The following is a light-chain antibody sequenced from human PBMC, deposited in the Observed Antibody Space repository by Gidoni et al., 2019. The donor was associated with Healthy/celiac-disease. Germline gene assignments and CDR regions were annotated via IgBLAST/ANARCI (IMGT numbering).Light chain of an antibody. CDR1: QSVSSIY. CDR3: QQYGSSLFT. Sequence: EIVLTQSPGTLSLSPGERATLSCRASQSVSSIYLAWYQEKTGQAPRLLIYGASSRATGIPDRVSGSGSGTDFTLTISRLEPEDFAVYYCQQYGSSLFTCGPXTKVDIK. V-gene: IGKV3-20*01. J-gene: IGKJ3*01. CDR2: GAS.